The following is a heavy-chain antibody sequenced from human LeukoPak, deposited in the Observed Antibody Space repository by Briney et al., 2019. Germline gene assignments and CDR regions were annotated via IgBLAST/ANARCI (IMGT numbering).Heavy chain of an antibody. CDR1: GYTFTSYA. V-gene: IGHV1-3*01. CDR2: INAGNGNT. CDR3: ARDSLLRFGEPYGMDV. D-gene: IGHD3-10*01. J-gene: IGHJ6*04. Sequence: ASVNVSCKASGYTFTSYAMHWVRQAPGQRLEWMGWINAGNGNTKYSQKFQGRVTITRDTSASTAYMELSSLRSEDTAVYYCARDSLLRFGEPYGMDVWGKGTTVTVSS.